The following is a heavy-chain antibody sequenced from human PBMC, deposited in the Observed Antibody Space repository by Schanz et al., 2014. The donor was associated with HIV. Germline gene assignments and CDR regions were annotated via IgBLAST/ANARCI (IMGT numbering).Heavy chain of an antibody. J-gene: IGHJ6*02. D-gene: IGHD3-3*01. Sequence: EVQLVESGGGLVQPGGSLRLSCAASGFTFSNAWMNWVRQAAGKGLEWVSSISGSGGRTYHADSVKGRFTISRDNSKNTVYLQMNSLRAEDTAVYYCAKTGWSQGNYYYYYGMDVWGQGTTVTVSS. CDR3: AKTGWSQGNYYYYYGMDV. CDR1: GFTFSNAW. V-gene: IGHV3-23*04. CDR2: ISGSGGRT.